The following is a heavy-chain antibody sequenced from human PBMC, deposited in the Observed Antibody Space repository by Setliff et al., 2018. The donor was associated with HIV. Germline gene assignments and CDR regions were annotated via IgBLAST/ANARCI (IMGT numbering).Heavy chain of an antibody. V-gene: IGHV4-38-2*01. CDR1: NYSISSAYY. CDR3: ARRPAGAVAGGYGMDV. Sequence: LSLTCAVSNYSISSAYYWGWIRHPPGKGLEWIGSIYHSGSTYYNPSLKSRATISVDTSKNQFSLKLSSVTAADTAVYYCARRPAGAVAGGYGMDVWGQGTTVTVSS. CDR2: IYHSGST. J-gene: IGHJ6*02. D-gene: IGHD6-19*01.